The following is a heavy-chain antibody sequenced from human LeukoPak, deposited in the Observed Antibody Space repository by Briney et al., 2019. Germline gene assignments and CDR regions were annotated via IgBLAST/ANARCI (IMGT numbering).Heavy chain of an antibody. CDR2: ISGSGGST. J-gene: IGHJ4*02. CDR1: GFTFISYA. V-gene: IGHV3-23*01. Sequence: TGGSLRLSCAASGFTFISYAMSWVRQAPGKGLEWVSAISGSGGSTYYADSVKGRFTISRDNSKNTLYLQTNSLRAEDTAVYYCAKDYPEPQLVRGTFFDYWGQGTLVTVSS. D-gene: IGHD6-13*01. CDR3: AKDYPEPQLVRGTFFDY.